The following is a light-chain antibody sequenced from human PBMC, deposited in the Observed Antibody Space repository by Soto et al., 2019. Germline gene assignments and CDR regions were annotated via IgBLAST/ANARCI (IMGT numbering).Light chain of an antibody. J-gene: IGKJ4*01. Sequence: EKVMTQSPATLSVSPGERATLSCRASQSVRSNLAWYQQKPGQALRLLIYDASTRATGIPARFSGSGSGTEFTLIISSLQSEEFAVYYCQQYNEWPLTFGGGTKVDIK. CDR3: QQYNEWPLT. V-gene: IGKV3-15*01. CDR1: QSVRSN. CDR2: DAS.